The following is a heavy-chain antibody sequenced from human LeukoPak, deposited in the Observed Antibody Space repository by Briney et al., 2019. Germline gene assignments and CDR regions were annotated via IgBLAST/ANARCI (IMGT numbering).Heavy chain of an antibody. D-gene: IGHD2-15*01. Sequence: GGPLRLSCAAPGFTSSSSWMSWVRQAPGKGLEWVANIKRDGSEKYYVDSVKGRFTISRDNAKNSLYLQMNSLRAEDTAVYYCARGRRMARYCSGGSCYFDYWGQGTLVTVSS. CDR3: ARGRRMARYCSGGSCYFDY. CDR1: GFTSSSSW. V-gene: IGHV3-7*03. J-gene: IGHJ4*02. CDR2: IKRDGSEK.